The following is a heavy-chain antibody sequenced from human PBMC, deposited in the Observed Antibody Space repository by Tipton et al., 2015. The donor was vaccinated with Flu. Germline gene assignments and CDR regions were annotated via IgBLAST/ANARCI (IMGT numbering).Heavy chain of an antibody. CDR1: GFTVSSNY. CDR2: ISGSGGDT. CDR3: AKKGATTGDFDY. V-gene: IGHV3-53*01. D-gene: IGHD1-26*01. Sequence: QLVQSGGGLIQPGGSLRLSCAASGFTVSSNYMSWVRQAPGKGLEWVSAISGSGGDTFYADPVKGRFTVSRDNSGNTLYLQINSLRAEDTAVYYCAKKGATTGDFDYWGQGTLVTVSS. J-gene: IGHJ4*02.